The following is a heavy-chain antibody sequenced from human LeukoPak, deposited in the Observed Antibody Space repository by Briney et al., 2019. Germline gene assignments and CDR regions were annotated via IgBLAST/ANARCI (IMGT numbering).Heavy chain of an antibody. CDR1: GGSISSYY. D-gene: IGHD5-12*01. Sequence: PSETLSLTCTVSGGSISSYYWSWIRQPPGKGLEWIGYIYYSGSTNYNPSLKSRVTISVDTSKNQFSLKLSSVTAADTAVYYCARALMVATKFYYYYYMDVWGKGTTVTISS. CDR3: ARALMVATKFYYYYYMDV. CDR2: IYYSGST. J-gene: IGHJ6*03. V-gene: IGHV4-59*12.